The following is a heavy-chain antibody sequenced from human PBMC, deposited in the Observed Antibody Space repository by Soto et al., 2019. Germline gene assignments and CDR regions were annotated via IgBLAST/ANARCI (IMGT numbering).Heavy chain of an antibody. CDR2: IIPIFGTA. CDR1: GGTFSSYA. D-gene: IGHD3-10*01. CDR3: ARSTLXFTMVRGVTPRGDWFDP. J-gene: IGHJ5*02. Sequence: SVKVSCKASGGTFSSYAISWVRQAPGQGLEWMGGIIPIFGTANYAQKFQGRVTITADESTSTAYMELSSLRSEDTAVYYCARSTLXFTMVRGVTPRGDWFDPWGQGTLVTVSS. V-gene: IGHV1-69*13.